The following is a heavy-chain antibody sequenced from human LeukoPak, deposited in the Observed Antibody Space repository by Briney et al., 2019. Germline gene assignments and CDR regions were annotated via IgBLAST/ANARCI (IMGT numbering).Heavy chain of an antibody. V-gene: IGHV4-59*01. CDR2: IYYSGST. CDR1: GGSISSYY. J-gene: IGHJ6*03. Sequence: PSETLSLTCTVSGGSISSYYWSWIRQPPGKGLEWIGYIYYSGSTNYNPSLKSRVTISVDTSKNQFSLKLTSVTAADTAVYYCAVYSSSWYAPGYYYYMDVWGKGTTVTVSS. CDR3: AVYSSSWYAPGYYYYMDV. D-gene: IGHD6-13*01.